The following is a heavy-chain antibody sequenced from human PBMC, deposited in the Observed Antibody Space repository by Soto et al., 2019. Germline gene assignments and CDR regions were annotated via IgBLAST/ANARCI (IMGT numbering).Heavy chain of an antibody. Sequence: HPGGSLRLSCAASGFTFSSYAMSWVRQAPGKGLEWVSAISGSGGSTYYADSVKGRFTISRDNSKNTLYLQMNSLRAEDTAVYYCVRDRRRTGVAKWGRSGIMDVWGKGTTVTVSS. D-gene: IGHD3-3*01. J-gene: IGHJ6*04. CDR2: ISGSGGST. CDR3: VRDRRRTGVAKWGRSGIMDV. CDR1: GFTFSSYA. V-gene: IGHV3-23*01.